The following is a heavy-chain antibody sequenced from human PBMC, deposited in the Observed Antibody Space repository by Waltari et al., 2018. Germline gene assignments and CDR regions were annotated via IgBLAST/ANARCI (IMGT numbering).Heavy chain of an antibody. CDR3: ARDRGTYYYDSSGYYDY. D-gene: IGHD3-22*01. CDR2: IYHSGST. CDR1: GYSISSGYY. J-gene: IGHJ4*02. Sequence: QVQLQESGPGLVKPSETLSLTCAVYGYSISSGYYWGWIRQPPGKGLEWIGSIYHSGSTYYNPSLKSRVTISVDTSKNQFSLKLSSVTAADTAVCYCARDRGTYYYDSSGYYDYWGQGTLVTVSS. V-gene: IGHV4-38-2*02.